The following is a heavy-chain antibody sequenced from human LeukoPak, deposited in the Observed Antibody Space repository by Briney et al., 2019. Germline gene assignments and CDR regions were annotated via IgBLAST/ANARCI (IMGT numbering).Heavy chain of an antibody. CDR1: GGSFSGYY. J-gene: IGHJ5*02. V-gene: IGHV4-34*01. CDR2: INHSGST. Sequence: SETLSLTCAVYGGSFSGYYWSWIRQPPGKGLEWIGEINHSGSTNYNPSLKSRVTISVDTSKNQFSLKLSSVTAADTAVYYCARAVLSSDYVWGSYRYSVLRWFDPWGQGTLVTVSS. CDR3: ARAVLSSDYVWGSYRYSVLRWFDP. D-gene: IGHD3-16*02.